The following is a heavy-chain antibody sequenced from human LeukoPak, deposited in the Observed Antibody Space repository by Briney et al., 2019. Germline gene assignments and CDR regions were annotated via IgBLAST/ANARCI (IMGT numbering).Heavy chain of an antibody. V-gene: IGHV3-64D*09. CDR1: GFTFSRYA. CDR3: VKARGIQLWLPGDY. CDR2: ISSNGGST. Sequence: GGSLRLSCSASGFTFSRYAMHWVRQAPGKGLEYVSAISSNGGSTYYGDSVKGRFTISRDNSKNRLYLQMSSLRAEDTAVYYCVKARGIQLWLPGDYWGQGTLVTVSS. J-gene: IGHJ4*02. D-gene: IGHD5-18*01.